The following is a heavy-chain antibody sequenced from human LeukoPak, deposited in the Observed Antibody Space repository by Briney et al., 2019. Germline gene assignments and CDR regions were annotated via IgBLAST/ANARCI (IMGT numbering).Heavy chain of an antibody. J-gene: IGHJ3*02. D-gene: IGHD3-9*01. V-gene: IGHV4-59*01. Sequence: PSETLSLTCTVSGGSISSYYWSWTRQPPGKGLEWIRYIYYSGSTNYNPSLKSRVTISVDTSKNQFSLKLSSVSAADTAVYYCARETKQLRYFDWSRRAFDIWGQGTMVTVSS. CDR3: ARETKQLRYFDWSRRAFDI. CDR1: GGSISSYY. CDR2: IYYSGST.